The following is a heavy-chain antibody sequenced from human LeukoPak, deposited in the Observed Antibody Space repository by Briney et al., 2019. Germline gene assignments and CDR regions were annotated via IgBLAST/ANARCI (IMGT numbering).Heavy chain of an antibody. J-gene: IGHJ4*02. V-gene: IGHV4-59*01. CDR2: IYYSGNT. Sequence: PSETLSLTCTVSGASITSYYWSWIRQPPGKGLEWVGYIYYSGNTKYNPSLKSRVTISIDTPKNQFSLKLSSVTAADTAVYYCARETSDGGWYHDYWGQGTLVTVSS. D-gene: IGHD6-19*01. CDR1: GASITSYY. CDR3: ARETSDGGWYHDY.